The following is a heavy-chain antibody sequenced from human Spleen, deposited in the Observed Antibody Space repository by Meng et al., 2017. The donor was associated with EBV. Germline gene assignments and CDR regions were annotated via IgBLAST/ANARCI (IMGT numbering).Heavy chain of an antibody. J-gene: IGHJ4*01. CDR1: GYTFIHYG. CDR2: VSPYNGYT. V-gene: IGHV1-18*01. D-gene: IGHD6-19*01. CDR3: ARDRSEMAGSWGGY. Sequence: QVHVVHSGAEVERPVASVTVTCKASGYTFIHYGINWVRQAPGQGLEWMGWVSPYNGYTSYAQNLKGRVTMTTDTSTNTAYMTLRSLRSDDTAVYYCARDRSEMAGSWGGYWGQGSLVTVSS.